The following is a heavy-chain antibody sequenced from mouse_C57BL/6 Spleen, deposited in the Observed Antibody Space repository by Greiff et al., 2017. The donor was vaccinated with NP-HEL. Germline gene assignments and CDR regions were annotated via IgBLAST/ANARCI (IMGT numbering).Heavy chain of an antibody. D-gene: IGHD2-5*01. J-gene: IGHJ4*01. V-gene: IGHV5-17*01. CDR3: ARPGYDSNYGNYAMDY. CDR2: ISSGSSTI. CDR1: GFTFSDYG. Sequence: EVQLQESGGGLVKPGGSLKLSCAASGFTFSDYGMHWVRQAPEKGLEWVAYISSGSSTIYYADTVKGRFTISRDNAKNTLFLQMTSLRSEDTAMYYCARPGYDSNYGNYAMDYWGQGTSVTVSS.